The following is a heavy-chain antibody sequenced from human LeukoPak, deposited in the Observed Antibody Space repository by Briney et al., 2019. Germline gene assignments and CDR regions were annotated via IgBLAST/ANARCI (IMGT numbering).Heavy chain of an antibody. D-gene: IGHD6-13*01. CDR1: GCTFNTYG. CDR3: AKDGARGAAKYYFDY. Sequence: GGSLRLSCAASGCTFNTYGMHWVRQAPGKGLEWVAVIASDGRDKKYADSVKGRFTITRDNSKNTLYLQMNSLRAEDTAVYYCAKDGARGAAKYYFDYWGQGTLVTVSS. J-gene: IGHJ4*02. V-gene: IGHV3-30*18. CDR2: IASDGRDK.